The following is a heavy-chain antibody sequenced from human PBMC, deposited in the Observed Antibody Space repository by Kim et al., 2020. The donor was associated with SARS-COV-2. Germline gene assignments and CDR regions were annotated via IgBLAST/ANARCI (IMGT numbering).Heavy chain of an antibody. CDR2: TYYRSKWYN. CDR1: GDSVSSNSAA. D-gene: IGHD2-21*01. V-gene: IGHV6-1*01. CDR3: ASTHCGGDCYSGYYYYYGMDV. J-gene: IGHJ6*02. Sequence: SQTLSLTCAISGDSVSSNSAAWPWIRPSPSRGLEWLGRTYYRSKWYNDYAVSVKSRITINPDTSKNQFSLQLNSVTPEDTAVYYCASTHCGGDCYSGYYYYYGMDVWGQGTTVTVSS.